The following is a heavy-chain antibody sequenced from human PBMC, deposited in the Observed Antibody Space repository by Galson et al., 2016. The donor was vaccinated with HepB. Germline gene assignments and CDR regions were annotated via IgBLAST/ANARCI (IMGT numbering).Heavy chain of an antibody. CDR2: ISTSGGST. D-gene: IGHD2/OR15-2a*01. CDR3: ARGSFAMDV. CDR1: GFTFSNAW. J-gene: IGHJ6*02. V-gene: IGHV3-23*01. Sequence: SLRLSCAASGFTFSNAWMSWVRQAPGKGLEWVSSISTSGGSTYYADSVKGRFTISRDNSKNTLYLQMSSLRAEDTAVYYCARGSFAMDVWGQGTTVTVSS.